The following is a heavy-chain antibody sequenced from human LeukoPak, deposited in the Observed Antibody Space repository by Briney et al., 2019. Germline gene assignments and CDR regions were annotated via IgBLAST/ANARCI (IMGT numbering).Heavy chain of an antibody. CDR1: GGSFSGYY. V-gene: IGHV4-34*01. CDR3: ARKNGGSRYYYYHGMDV. Sequence: PSETLSLTCAVYGGSFSGYYWSWIRQPPGKGLERIGEINHSGSTNYNPSLKSRVTISVDTSKNQFSLKLSSVTAADTAVYYCARKNGGSRYYYYHGMDVWGQGTTVTVSS. D-gene: IGHD2-8*01. CDR2: INHSGST. J-gene: IGHJ6*02.